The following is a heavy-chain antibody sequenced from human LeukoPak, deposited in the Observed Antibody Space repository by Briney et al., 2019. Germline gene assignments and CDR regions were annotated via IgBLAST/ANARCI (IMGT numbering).Heavy chain of an antibody. J-gene: IGHJ5*02. Sequence: GGSLRLSCAASKFSFTSYWMHWVRQAPGKGLVWVSRINPDGSRTNYADSAEGRFTIPRDNAKNTLYLQMNSLRAEDTAVYYCARVLLGSWDWFDPWGQGTLVTVSS. D-gene: IGHD3-10*01. CDR2: INPDGSRT. CDR1: KFSFTSYW. CDR3: ARVLLGSWDWFDP. V-gene: IGHV3-74*01.